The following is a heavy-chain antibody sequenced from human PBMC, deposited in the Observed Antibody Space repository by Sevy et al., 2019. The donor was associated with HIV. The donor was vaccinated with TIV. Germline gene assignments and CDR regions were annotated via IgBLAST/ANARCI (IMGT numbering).Heavy chain of an antibody. CDR3: VRGRESELTSFVSH. CDR2: ISSNGDNS. D-gene: IGHD3-3*01. CDR1: GFTFRTYA. V-gene: IGHV3-30-3*01. Sequence: GGSLRLSCAASGFTFRTYALHWVRQAPGRGLEWIGLISSNGDNSFYANSVRGRFTISRDNSMNTMYLQMNSLTPDDTPVYYCVRGRESELTSFVSHWGQGTLVTV. J-gene: IGHJ4*02.